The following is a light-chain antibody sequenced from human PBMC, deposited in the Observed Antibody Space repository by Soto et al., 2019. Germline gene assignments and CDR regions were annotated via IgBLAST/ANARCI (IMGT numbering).Light chain of an antibody. CDR2: GAS. J-gene: IGKJ4*01. CDR3: HQYAT. V-gene: IGKV3-20*01. CDR1: QSVASIY. Sequence: EIVLTQSPGTLSLSPGERATLSCRASQSVASIYLAWYQQKPGQAPRLLIYGASSRATGIPDRFSGSGSGTDFTLTISRLEPEDFAVYYCHQYATFGGGPKVEIK.